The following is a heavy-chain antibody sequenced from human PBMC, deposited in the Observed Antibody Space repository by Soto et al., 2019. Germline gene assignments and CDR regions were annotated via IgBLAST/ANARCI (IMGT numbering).Heavy chain of an antibody. CDR2: IIPIFGTA. V-gene: IGHV1-69*01. CDR3: ASSVTILHTSELDS. J-gene: IGHJ4*02. Sequence: QVQLVQSGAEVKKPGSSVKVSCKASGGTFSSYAISWVRQAPGQGLEWMGGIIPIFGTANYAQKFQGRVTITADETSSTAYIGVSSLRSGGTAVYYCASSVTILHTSELDSWGQGTLVTVSS. CDR1: GGTFSSYA. D-gene: IGHD3-9*01.